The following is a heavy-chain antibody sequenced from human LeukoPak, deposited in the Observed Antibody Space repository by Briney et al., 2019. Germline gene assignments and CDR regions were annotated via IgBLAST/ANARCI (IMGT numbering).Heavy chain of an antibody. CDR2: IYYSGST. CDR3: ARCDYGDSPKIDSFDI. Sequence: PSQTLSLTCTVSGGSISSGGYSWSWLRQHPGKGLEWVGYIYYSGSTYYNPSLKSRGTISVDTSKNQFSLKLSSVTAADTAVYYCARCDYGDSPKIDSFDIWGQGTMVTVSS. J-gene: IGHJ3*02. D-gene: IGHD4-17*01. CDR1: GGSISSGGYS. V-gene: IGHV4-31*03.